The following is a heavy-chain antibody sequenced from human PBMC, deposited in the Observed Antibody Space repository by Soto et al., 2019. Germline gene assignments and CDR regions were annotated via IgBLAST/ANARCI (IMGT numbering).Heavy chain of an antibody. D-gene: IGHD3-22*01. CDR1: GFTVSSNY. CDR2: IYSGGST. CDR3: ARVTYDSICYPLHYYSYCTHV. J-gene: IGHJ6*02. Sequence: PGWSLGLSCAAAGFTVSSNYMCWVRQAQGKGLEWVSVIYSGGSTYYADSVKGRFTISRDNSKNTLYLQMNSLRAEDTDVYYCARVTYDSICYPLHYYSYCTHVRGPATTCT. V-gene: IGHV3-53*01.